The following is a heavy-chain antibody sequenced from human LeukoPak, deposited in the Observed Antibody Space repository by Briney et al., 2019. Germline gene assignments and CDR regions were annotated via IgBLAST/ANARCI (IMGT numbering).Heavy chain of an antibody. Sequence: SETLSLTCVVSGYSISSGYYWGWIRQRPGKGLEWIARIDYSGSTNYNPSLKSRVTISVDKSKNQFSLELSSVTAADTAVYYCARAMIGYTFGPFDYWGQGTLVTVSS. CDR3: ARAMIGYTFGPFDY. CDR2: IDYSGST. V-gene: IGHV4-38-2*01. CDR1: GYSISSGYY. J-gene: IGHJ4*02. D-gene: IGHD5-18*01.